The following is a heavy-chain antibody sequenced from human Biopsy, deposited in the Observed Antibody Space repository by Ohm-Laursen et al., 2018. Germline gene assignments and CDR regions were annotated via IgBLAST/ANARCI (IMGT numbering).Heavy chain of an antibody. CDR3: GKGVFSAVGTSGFDP. V-gene: IGHV3-23*01. D-gene: IGHD1/OR15-1a*01. CDR1: GFSFSNYA. CDR2: ISGSGGRT. Sequence: GSLRLSCAASGFSFSNYAMSWVRQAPGKGLERVSGISGSGGRTYYAESMKGWFIISRDNSKKTVYLQMQSLIAEDTAVYYCGKGVFSAVGTSGFDPWGQGTLVTVSS. J-gene: IGHJ5*02.